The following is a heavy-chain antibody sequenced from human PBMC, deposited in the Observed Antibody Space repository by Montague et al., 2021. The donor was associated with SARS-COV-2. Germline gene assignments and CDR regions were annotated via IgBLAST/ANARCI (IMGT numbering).Heavy chain of an antibody. CDR2: IHHSGIT. J-gene: IGHJ6*02. CDR3: AGSPGDNDNYLYGLDV. D-gene: IGHD2-8*01. CDR1: GGSIRGYY. Sequence: SETLSLTCTVSGGSIRGYYWSWIRQPPGKGLEWIGYIHHSGITNYKSSLKTRVIISIDTSKNQYSLKVTSVSAADTGAYYCAGSPGDNDNYLYGLDVWGQGTTVTVSS. V-gene: IGHV4-59*01.